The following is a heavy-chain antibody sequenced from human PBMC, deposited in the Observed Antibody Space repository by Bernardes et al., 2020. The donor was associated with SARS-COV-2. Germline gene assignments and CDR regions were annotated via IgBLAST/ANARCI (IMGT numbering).Heavy chain of an antibody. Sequence: SETLSLTCTVSGGSISSSSYYWGWIRQPPGKGLEWIGSIYYSGSTYYNPSLKSRVTISVDTSKNQFSLKLSSVTAADTAVYYCARHPAGGSRNFDYWGQGTLVTVSS. CDR3: ARHPAGGSRNFDY. V-gene: IGHV4-39*01. CDR2: IYYSGST. CDR1: GGSISSSSYY. J-gene: IGHJ4*02. D-gene: IGHD5-12*01.